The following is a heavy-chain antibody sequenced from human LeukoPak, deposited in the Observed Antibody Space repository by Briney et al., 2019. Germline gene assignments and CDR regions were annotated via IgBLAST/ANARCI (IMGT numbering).Heavy chain of an antibody. V-gene: IGHV3-23*01. D-gene: IGHD1-14*01. CDR3: AEVRSQSGGAFDH. CDR2: ISGSGGST. J-gene: IGHJ4*01. Sequence: GGSLRLSCAASGFTFSSYAMSWVRQAPGKGLEWVSAISGSGGSTYYADSVKGRFTISRDNSKNTLYLQMNSLRAEDTAVYYCAEVRSQSGGAFDHWGQGALVTVSS. CDR1: GFTFSSYA.